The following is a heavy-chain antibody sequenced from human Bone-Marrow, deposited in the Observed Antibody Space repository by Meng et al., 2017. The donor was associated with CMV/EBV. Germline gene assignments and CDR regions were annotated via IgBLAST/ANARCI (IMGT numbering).Heavy chain of an antibody. Sequence: SSSYYWGWIRQPPGKGLEWIGSIYYSGSTYYNPSLKSRVTISVDTSKNQFSLKLSSVTAADTAVYYCARSGVFTIFGVDSYNWFDPWGQGTLVTVSS. D-gene: IGHD3-3*01. V-gene: IGHV4-39*07. CDR1: SSSYY. CDR2: IYYSGST. CDR3: ARSGVFTIFGVDSYNWFDP. J-gene: IGHJ5*02.